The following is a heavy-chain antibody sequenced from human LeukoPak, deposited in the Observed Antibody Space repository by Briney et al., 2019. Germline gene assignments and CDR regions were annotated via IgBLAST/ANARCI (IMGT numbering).Heavy chain of an antibody. D-gene: IGHD3-22*01. CDR3: ARLDYYDSSGYAEPDY. J-gene: IGHJ4*02. CDR2: IYYSGST. CDR1: GGSISSYY. Sequence: PSETLSLTCTVSGGSISSYYWSWIRQPPGKGLEWIGYIYYSGSTNYNPSLKSRVTISVDTSKNQFSLKLSSVTAADTAVYYCARLDYYDSSGYAEPDYWGQGTLVTVSS. V-gene: IGHV4-59*08.